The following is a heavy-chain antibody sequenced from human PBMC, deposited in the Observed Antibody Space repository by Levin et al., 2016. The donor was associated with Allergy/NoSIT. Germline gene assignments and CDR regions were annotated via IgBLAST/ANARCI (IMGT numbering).Heavy chain of an antibody. Sequence: GESLKISCAASGFTFSSYSMNWVRQAPGKGLEWVSSISSSSSYIYYADSVKGRFTISRDNAKNSLYLQMNSLRAEDTAVYYCARAPFLPYYYMDVWGKGTTVTVSS. V-gene: IGHV3-21*01. J-gene: IGHJ6*03. CDR2: ISSSSSYI. CDR1: GFTFSSYS. CDR3: ARAPFLPYYYMDV.